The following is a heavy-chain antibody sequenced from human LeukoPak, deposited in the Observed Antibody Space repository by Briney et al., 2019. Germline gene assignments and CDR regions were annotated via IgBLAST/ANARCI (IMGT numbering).Heavy chain of an antibody. Sequence: GGSLRLSCAAFGFTFSSYAMSWVRQAPGKGLEWVSAISGSGGSTYYADSVKGRFTISRDNSKNTLYLQMNSLRAEDTAVYYCAKPYSSGWYVWFDPWGQGTLVTVSS. D-gene: IGHD6-19*01. CDR2: ISGSGGST. J-gene: IGHJ5*02. CDR3: AKPYSSGWYVWFDP. CDR1: GFTFSSYA. V-gene: IGHV3-23*01.